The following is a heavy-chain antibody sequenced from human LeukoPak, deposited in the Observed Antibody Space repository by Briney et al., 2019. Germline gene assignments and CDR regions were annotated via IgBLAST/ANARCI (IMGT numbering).Heavy chain of an antibody. J-gene: IGHJ4*02. V-gene: IGHV4-61*02. CDR2: IYSTGST. D-gene: IGHD3-22*01. Sequence: SQTLSLTCSVSGDSISSDNYYWTWIRQPAGKGLEWIGRIYSTGSTNYNPSLKSRVTISVDTSKNQFSLRLSSVTAADTAVYYCARVTTGGYYNCWGQGTLVTVS. CDR3: ARVTTGGYYNC. CDR1: GDSISSDNYY.